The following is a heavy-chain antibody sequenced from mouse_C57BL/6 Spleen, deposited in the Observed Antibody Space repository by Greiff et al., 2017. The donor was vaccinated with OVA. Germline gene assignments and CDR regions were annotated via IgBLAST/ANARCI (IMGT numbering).Heavy chain of an antibody. V-gene: IGHV1-61*01. D-gene: IGHD2-3*01. CDR1: GYTFTSYW. J-gene: IGHJ2*01. CDR3: ARSLDGYPYY. Sequence: VQLQQPGAELVRPGSSVKLSCKASGYTFTSYWMDWVKQRPGQGLEWIGNIYPSDSETHYNQKFKDKATLTVDKSSSTAYMQLSSLTSEDSAVYYCARSLDGYPYYWGQGTTLTVSS. CDR2: IYPSDSET.